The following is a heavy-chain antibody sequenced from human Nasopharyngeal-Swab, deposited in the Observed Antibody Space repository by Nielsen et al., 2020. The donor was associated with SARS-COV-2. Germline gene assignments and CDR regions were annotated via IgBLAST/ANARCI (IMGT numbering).Heavy chain of an antibody. V-gene: IGHV4-59*13. J-gene: IGHJ3*02. CDR2: IYYRGNT. CDR3: ARGAGSSWYVDAFDI. Sequence: SETLSLTCTVSGASISSSYWSWIRQPPGKGLEWIAYIYYRGNTNYNPSLKSRVAVSVDTSKNQFSLRLNSVTAADTAVYYCARGAGSSWYVDAFDIWGQGTMVTVSS. CDR1: GASISSSY. D-gene: IGHD6-13*01.